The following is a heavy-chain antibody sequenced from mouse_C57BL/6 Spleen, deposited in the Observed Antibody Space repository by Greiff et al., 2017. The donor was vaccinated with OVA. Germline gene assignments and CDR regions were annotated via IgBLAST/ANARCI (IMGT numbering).Heavy chain of an antibody. J-gene: IGHJ2*01. CDR3: SRDITTVGFDY. Sequence: VQLQQSGAELVKPGASVKLSCKASGYTFTSYWMQWVKQRPGQGLEWIGEIDPSDSYTNYNQKFKGKVTLTVDTSSSKAYMQLSSLTSEDSAVYYCSRDITTVGFDYWGQGTTLTVSS. D-gene: IGHD1-1*01. CDR2: IDPSDSYT. V-gene: IGHV1-50*01. CDR1: GYTFTSYW.